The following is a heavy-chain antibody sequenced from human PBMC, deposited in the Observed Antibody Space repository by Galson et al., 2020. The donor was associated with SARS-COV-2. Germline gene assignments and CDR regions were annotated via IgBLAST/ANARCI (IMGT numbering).Heavy chain of an antibody. D-gene: IGHD3-3*01. Sequence: GGSLRLSCAASGFTFDDYAMHWVRQAPGKGLEWVSGISWNSGSIGYADSVKGRFTISRDNAKNSLYLQMNSLRAEDTALYYCAKGKPRFLGWLAHYYGLDIWGQGTTVTVSS. CDR2: ISWNSGSI. CDR3: AKGKPRFLGWLAHYYGLDI. CDR1: GFTFDDYA. J-gene: IGHJ6*02. V-gene: IGHV3-9*01.